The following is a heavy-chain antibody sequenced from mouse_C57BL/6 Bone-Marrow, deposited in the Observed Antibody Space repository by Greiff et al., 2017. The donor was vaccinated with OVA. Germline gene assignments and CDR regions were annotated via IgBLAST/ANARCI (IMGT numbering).Heavy chain of an antibody. CDR2: IFPGSGST. Sequence: QVQLQQSGPELVKPGASVKISCKASGYTFTDYYINWVKQRPGQGLEWIGWIFPGSGSTNYNQKFKGKATFTVDKSSSTAYMLLSSLTSEDSAVYFCARRRPSYYDSFAYWGQGTLVTVSA. V-gene: IGHV1-75*01. J-gene: IGHJ3*01. D-gene: IGHD1-1*02. CDR3: ARRRPSYYDSFAY. CDR1: GYTFTDYY.